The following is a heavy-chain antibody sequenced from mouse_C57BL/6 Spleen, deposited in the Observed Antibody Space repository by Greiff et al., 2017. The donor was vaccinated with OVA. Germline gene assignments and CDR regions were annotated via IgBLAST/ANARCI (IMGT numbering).Heavy chain of an antibody. V-gene: IGHV1-82*01. CDR2: IYPGDGDT. CDR1: GYAFSSSW. D-gene: IGHD2-3*01. Sequence: SGPELVKPGASVKISCKASGYAFSSSWMNWVKQRPGKGLEWIGRIYPGDGDTNYNGKFKGKATLTADKSSSTAYMQLSSLTSEDSAVYFCARGNDGYYVLDYWGQGTTLTVSS. J-gene: IGHJ2*01. CDR3: ARGNDGYYVLDY.